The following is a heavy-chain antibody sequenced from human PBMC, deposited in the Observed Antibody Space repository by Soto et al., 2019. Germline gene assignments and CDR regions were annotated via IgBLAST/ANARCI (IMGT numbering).Heavy chain of an antibody. V-gene: IGHV3-21*01. CDR1: GFTFSRYS. Sequence: EVQLVESGGGLVKTGGSLRLSCAASGFTFSRYSMYWVRQAPGKGLEWVSSISASSDYIYYADSLKGRFTISRDNAKNSLYLQMNSLRVEDTAVYYCASGYYDILTGYLFDYWGQGTLVTVSS. CDR2: ISASSDYI. J-gene: IGHJ4*02. D-gene: IGHD3-9*01. CDR3: ASGYYDILTGYLFDY.